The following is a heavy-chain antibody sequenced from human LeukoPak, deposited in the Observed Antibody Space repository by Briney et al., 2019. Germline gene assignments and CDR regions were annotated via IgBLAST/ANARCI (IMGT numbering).Heavy chain of an antibody. Sequence: GGSLRLSCAASGFTFSSYNMNWVRQAPGKGLEWVSAISGSGGSTYYADSVKGRFTISRDNSKNTLYLQMNSLRAEDTAVYYCARDKSATVRVSRYTLDYWGQGTLVTVSS. D-gene: IGHD4-17*01. CDR1: GFTFSSYN. CDR2: ISGSGGST. J-gene: IGHJ4*02. CDR3: ARDKSATVRVSRYTLDY. V-gene: IGHV3-23*01.